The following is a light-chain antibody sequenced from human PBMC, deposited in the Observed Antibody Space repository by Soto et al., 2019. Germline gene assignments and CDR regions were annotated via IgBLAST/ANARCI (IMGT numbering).Light chain of an antibody. CDR1: QGINSY. CDR2: AAS. Sequence: DIQLTQSPSFLSASVGDRVTITCRASQGINSYLAWYQQKPGKAPKLLIYAASTLQSGVPSRFSGSGSGTEFTLTISSLQPEDFATYYCQQLKSNLITFGQGTRLENK. J-gene: IGKJ5*01. V-gene: IGKV1-9*01. CDR3: QQLKSNLIT.